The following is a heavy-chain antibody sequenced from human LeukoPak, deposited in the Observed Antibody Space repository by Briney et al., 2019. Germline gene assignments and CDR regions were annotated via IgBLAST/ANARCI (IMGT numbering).Heavy chain of an antibody. J-gene: IGHJ4*02. CDR2: INHSGST. V-gene: IGHV4-34*01. CDR1: GGSFSGYY. D-gene: IGHD5-12*01. CDR3: ARGVRRSGYDSNYFDY. Sequence: SETLSLTCAVYGGSFSGYYWSWIRQPQGKGLEWIGEINHSGSTNYNPSLKSRVTISVDTSKNQFSLKLSSVTAADTAVYYCARGVRRSGYDSNYFDYWGQGTLVTVSS.